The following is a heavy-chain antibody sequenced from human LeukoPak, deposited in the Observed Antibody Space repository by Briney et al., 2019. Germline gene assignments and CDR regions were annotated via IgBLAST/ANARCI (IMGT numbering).Heavy chain of an antibody. CDR2: IYYSGST. V-gene: IGHV4-59*01. J-gene: IGHJ4*02. CDR1: GGSISSYY. Sequence: PSETLSLTCTVSGGSISSYYWSWIRQPPGKGLEWIGYIYYSGSTNYNPSLKSRVTISVDKSKNQFSLKLSSVTAADTAVYYCAKLGEDILTGYYKFLFGHFPYWGQGTLVTVSS. CDR3: AKLGEDILTGYYKFLFGHFPY. D-gene: IGHD3-9*01.